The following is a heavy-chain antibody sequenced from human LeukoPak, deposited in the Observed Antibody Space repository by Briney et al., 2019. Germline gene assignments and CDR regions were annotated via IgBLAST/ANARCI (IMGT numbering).Heavy chain of an antibody. CDR3: ARDQIILRFLEWLSWFDP. V-gene: IGHV4-39*07. CDR2: IYYSGST. D-gene: IGHD3-3*01. J-gene: IGHJ5*02. Sequence: PSETLSLTCAVYGGSFSSYYWGWIRQPPGKALEWIGSIYYSGSTYYNPSLKSRVTISVDTSKNQFSLKLSSVTAADTAVYYCARDQIILRFLEWLSWFDPWGQGTLVTVSS. CDR1: GGSFSSYY.